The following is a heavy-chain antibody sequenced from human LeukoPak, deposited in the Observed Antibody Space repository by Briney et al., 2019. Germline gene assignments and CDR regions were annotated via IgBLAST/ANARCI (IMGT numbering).Heavy chain of an antibody. CDR1: GFTFSSYA. CDR2: IAYDGGNK. J-gene: IGHJ4*02. Sequence: QPGSSLRLSCAASGFTFSSYAIHWVRQAPGKGLEWVAVIAYDGGNKYYADSVKGRFTISRDNAKNSLYLQMNSLRAEDTAVYYCARVYYYDSRGYLYWGQGTLVTVSS. CDR3: ARVYYYDSRGYLY. D-gene: IGHD3-22*01. V-gene: IGHV3-30-3*01.